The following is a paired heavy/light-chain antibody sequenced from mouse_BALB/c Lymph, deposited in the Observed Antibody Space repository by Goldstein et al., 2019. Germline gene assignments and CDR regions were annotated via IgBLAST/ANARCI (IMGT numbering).Light chain of an antibody. Sequence: DVVMTQTPLTLSVTIGQPASISCKSSQSLLDSDGKTYLNWLLQRPGQSPKRLIYLVSKLDSGVPDRFTGSGSGTDFTLKISRVEAEDLGVYYCWQGTHFPTFGGGTKLEIK. J-gene: IGKJ2*01. CDR1: QSLLDSDGKTY. V-gene: IGKV1-135*01. CDR2: LVS. CDR3: WQGTHFPT.
Heavy chain of an antibody. V-gene: IGHV1S81*02. CDR3: SLFAY. CDR1: GYTFTSYY. Sequence: QVQLQQSGAELVKPGASVKLSCKASGYTFTSYYMYWVKQRPGQGLEWIGEINPSNGGTNFNEKFKSKATLTVDKSSSTAYMQLSSLTSEDSAVYYCSLFAYWGQGTLVTVSA. J-gene: IGHJ3*01. CDR2: INPSNGGT.